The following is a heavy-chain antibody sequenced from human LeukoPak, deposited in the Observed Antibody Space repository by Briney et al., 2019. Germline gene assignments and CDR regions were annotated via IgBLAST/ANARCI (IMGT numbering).Heavy chain of an antibody. CDR1: GGSFSGYY. J-gene: IGHJ4*02. D-gene: IGHD3-22*01. CDR2: INHSGST. Sequence: SETLSLTCAVYGGSFSGYYWSWIRQPPGKGLEWIGEINHSGSTNYNPSLKSRVTISVDTSKNQFSLKLSSVTAADTAVYYCARGYYDSSGYFIPDYWGQGTLVTVPS. V-gene: IGHV4-34*01. CDR3: ARGYYDSSGYFIPDY.